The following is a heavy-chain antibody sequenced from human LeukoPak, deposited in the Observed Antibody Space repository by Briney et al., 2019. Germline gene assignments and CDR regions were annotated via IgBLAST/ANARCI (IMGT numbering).Heavy chain of an antibody. J-gene: IGHJ4*02. CDR1: GFTFSSYW. D-gene: IGHD6-13*01. Sequence: GGSLRLSCAASGFTFSSYWMSWVRQAPGKGLEWVANIKQDGSEKYYVDSVKGRFTISRDNAKNSLYLQMNSLRAEDTVVYYCAKDILAAGLFFDYWGQGTLVTVSS. V-gene: IGHV3-7*01. CDR3: AKDILAAGLFFDY. CDR2: IKQDGSEK.